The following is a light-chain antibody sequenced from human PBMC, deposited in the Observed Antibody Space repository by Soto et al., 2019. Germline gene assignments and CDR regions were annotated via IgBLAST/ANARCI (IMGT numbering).Light chain of an antibody. Sequence: QSALTQTPSASGTPGQTVTISCSGSRSNIGNNAVSWYQQFPGTAPKLLIYNSNQRPAGVPDRFSGPKSGTSASLAISGLQSEDEAAYYCATWDDSLNGRRVFGGGTQLTVL. CDR1: RSNIGNNA. J-gene: IGLJ3*02. CDR3: ATWDDSLNGRRV. V-gene: IGLV1-44*01. CDR2: NSN.